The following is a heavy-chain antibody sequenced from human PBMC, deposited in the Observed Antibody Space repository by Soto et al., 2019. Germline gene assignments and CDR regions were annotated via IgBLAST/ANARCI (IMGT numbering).Heavy chain of an antibody. D-gene: IGHD2-8*01. V-gene: IGHV3-7*03. CDR2: IKEDEGEQ. J-gene: IGHJ5*02. CDR3: ASAPTSLYYWFDA. Sequence: PGGPLGLSCAAFGISFSGYWMSWGRQAPGKGPEWVANIKEDEGEQHYVDSVKGRFTISRDNTNNTLYLQRNNLRAADSAIYYCASAPTSLYYWFDAWGQGTQVTVSS. CDR1: GISFSGYW.